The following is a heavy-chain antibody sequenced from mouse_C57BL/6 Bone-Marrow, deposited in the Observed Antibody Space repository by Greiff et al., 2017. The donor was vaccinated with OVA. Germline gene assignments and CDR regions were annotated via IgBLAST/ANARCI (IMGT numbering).Heavy chain of an antibody. CDR1: GFSLTSYG. D-gene: IGHD2-12*01. CDR3: ARNGVVLRGYAMDY. J-gene: IGHJ4*01. Sequence: QVQLQQSGPGLVAPSQSLSITCTVSGFSLTSYGVDWVRQSPGKGLEWLGVIWGVGSTHYNSALKSRLSISKDNSKSQVFLKMNSLQTDDTAMYYCARNGVVLRGYAMDYWGQGTSVTVSS. V-gene: IGHV2-6*01. CDR2: IWGVGST.